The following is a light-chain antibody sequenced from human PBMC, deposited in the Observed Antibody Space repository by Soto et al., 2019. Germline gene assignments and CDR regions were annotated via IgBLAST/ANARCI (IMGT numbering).Light chain of an antibody. CDR2: EVS. J-gene: IGLJ2*01. CDR1: SSDVGGYNY. CDR3: SSYAGSNTVV. V-gene: IGLV2-8*01. Sequence: QSVLTQPLSASGSPGQSVTISCTGTSSDVGGYNYVSWYQQHPGKAPKLMIYEVSKRPSGVPDRFSGSKSGNTASLTVSGLQAEDEADYYCSSYAGSNTVVFGGGTKLTVL.